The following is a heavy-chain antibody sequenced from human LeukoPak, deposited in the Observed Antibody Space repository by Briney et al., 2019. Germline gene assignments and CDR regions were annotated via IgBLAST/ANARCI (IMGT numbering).Heavy chain of an antibody. CDR1: GFTFSSYG. CDR2: VQYDGSYK. V-gene: IGHV3-30*02. J-gene: IGHJ4*02. Sequence: GGSLRLSCAASGFTFSSYGMHWLRQAPGKGLEGVTFVQYDGSYKDYADSVKGRFTTSRDNAKNSLYLQMNSLRAEDTAVYYCAKDPDCTSGICYTFFDYWGQGTLVTVSS. D-gene: IGHD2-8*01. CDR3: AKDPDCTSGICYTFFDY.